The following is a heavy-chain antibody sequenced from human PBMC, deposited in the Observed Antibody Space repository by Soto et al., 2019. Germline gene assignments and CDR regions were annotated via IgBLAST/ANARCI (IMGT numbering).Heavy chain of an antibody. D-gene: IGHD6-13*01. CDR1: GGTFSNHA. Sequence: QVHLVQSGAEVKKPGSSVKVSCKAPGGTFSNHAINWVRQAPGQGLEWMGRIIPIFTTTNYAQKFQGRVTRTANXSXIXANLELSSLKHDDTAVYYCAREVAADGTFREDVFDLWGQGTLVTVSS. CDR3: AREVAADGTFREDVFDL. J-gene: IGHJ3*01. CDR2: IIPIFTTT. V-gene: IGHV1-69*12.